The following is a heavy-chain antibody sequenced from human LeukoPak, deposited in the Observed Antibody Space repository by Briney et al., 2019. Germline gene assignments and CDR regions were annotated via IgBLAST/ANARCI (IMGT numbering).Heavy chain of an antibody. CDR3: ARGYCYNSNCYGNFDF. CDR1: GYTLTELS. Sequence: ASVKVSCKVSGYTLTELSMHWVRQAPGKGLEWMGLINPSGSSTSSAQKFQGRVTMTRDTSTSTVYMELSSLRSEDTAVYYCARGYCYNSNCYGNFDFWGQGTLVTVSS. D-gene: IGHD2-2*01. V-gene: IGHV1-46*01. J-gene: IGHJ4*02. CDR2: INPSGSST.